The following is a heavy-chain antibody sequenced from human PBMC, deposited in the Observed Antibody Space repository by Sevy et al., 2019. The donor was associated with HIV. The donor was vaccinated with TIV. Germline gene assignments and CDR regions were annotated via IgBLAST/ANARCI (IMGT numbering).Heavy chain of an antibody. J-gene: IGHJ2*01. Sequence: SETLSLTCTVSGGSIRINSYYWGWVRQPPGKGLEWIGSIYNTGSTSNNPSLKSRVTISVDTSKNNFSLRLTSVTAADTAVYYCATPRGTDWYEGAGGYFDLWGRGTLVTVSS. CDR2: IYNTGST. V-gene: IGHV4-39*02. D-gene: IGHD6-19*01. CDR3: ATPRGTDWYEGAGGYFDL. CDR1: GGSIRINSYY.